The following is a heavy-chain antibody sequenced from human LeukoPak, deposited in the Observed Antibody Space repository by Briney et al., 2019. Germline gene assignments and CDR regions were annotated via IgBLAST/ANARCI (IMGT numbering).Heavy chain of an antibody. J-gene: IGHJ3*02. CDR1: GFTFSDYY. CDR3: ANLMVREYRAFDI. D-gene: IGHD3-10*01. CDR2: TSPSGGTI. V-gene: IGHV3-11*04. Sequence: PGGSLRLSCAASGFTFSDYYMSWIRQAPETGLEWLSYTSPSGGTIYYTDSVKGRFTMSRDNSKNTLYLQMNSLRAEDTAVYYCANLMVREYRAFDIWGQGTMVTVSS.